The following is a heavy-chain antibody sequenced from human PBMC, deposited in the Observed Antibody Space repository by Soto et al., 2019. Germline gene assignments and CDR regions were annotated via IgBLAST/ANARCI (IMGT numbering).Heavy chain of an antibody. J-gene: IGHJ4*02. Sequence: GGSLRLSCAASGFTFSSYWMNWVRQAPGKGLEWVANINQDGNEDNLLDSVKGRCTISRDNAKNSLFLQMNSLRVDDTAVYYCARTGDGHHDFLDYWGQGALVTVSS. D-gene: IGHD1-1*01. CDR2: INQDGNED. CDR3: ARTGDGHHDFLDY. V-gene: IGHV3-7*01. CDR1: GFTFSSYW.